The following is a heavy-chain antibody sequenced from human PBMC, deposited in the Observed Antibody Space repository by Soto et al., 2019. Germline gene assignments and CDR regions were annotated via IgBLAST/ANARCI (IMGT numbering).Heavy chain of an antibody. CDR2: VSTYYGNT. J-gene: IGHJ4*02. D-gene: IGHD2-15*01. V-gene: IGHV1-18*04. CDR1: GYTFRDFG. Sequence: QVQLVQSGAEVKKTGASVKVSCETSGYTFRDFGISWVRQAPGQGLEWMGWVSTYYGNTNTAQRSQRRVSFSTRTATRTAYMEPASLRLDDPAIYYCARVDRSAWWAFDSWGQGTLVTVSS. CDR3: ARVDRSAWWAFDS.